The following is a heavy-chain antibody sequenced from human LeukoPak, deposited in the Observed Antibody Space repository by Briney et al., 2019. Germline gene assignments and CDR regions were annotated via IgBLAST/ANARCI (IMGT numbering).Heavy chain of an antibody. J-gene: IGHJ5*02. Sequence: GASVKVSCKASGGTFSSYAISWVRQAPGQGLEWMGRIIPILGIANYAQKFQGRVTITADKSTSTAYMELSSLRSEDTAVYYCARRSYYDFWSAQTRNWFDPWGQGTLVTVSS. V-gene: IGHV1-69*04. CDR1: GGTFSSYA. D-gene: IGHD3-3*01. CDR2: IIPILGIA. CDR3: ARRSYYDFWSAQTRNWFDP.